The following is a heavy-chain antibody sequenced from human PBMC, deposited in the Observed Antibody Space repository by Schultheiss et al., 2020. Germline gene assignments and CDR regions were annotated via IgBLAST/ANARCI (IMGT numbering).Heavy chain of an antibody. CDR1: GFTFSSYA. J-gene: IGHJ4*02. CDR3: AKDRYFEGRHFDY. D-gene: IGHD3-9*01. Sequence: GGSLRLSCAASGFTFSSYAMSWVRQAPGKGLEWVSSISSSSSYIYYADSVKGRFTISRDNSKNTLYLQMNSLRAEDTAVYYCAKDRYFEGRHFDYWGQGTLVTVSS. CDR2: ISSSSSYI. V-gene: IGHV3-23*01.